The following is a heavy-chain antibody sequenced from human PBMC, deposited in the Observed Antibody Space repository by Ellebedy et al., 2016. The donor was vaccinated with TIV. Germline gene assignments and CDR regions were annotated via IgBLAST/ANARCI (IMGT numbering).Heavy chain of an antibody. CDR2: IHYSGSA. V-gene: IGHV4-59*01. J-gene: IGHJ6*03. Sequence: MPSETLSLTCTVSGDSISPNYWNWIRQPPGKGLEWIGYIHYSGSANYNPSLKRRVTISVDTSKNQFSLNLSSVTAADTAMYYCARQHDPKYNNYMDVWGKGTTVTVSS. CDR1: GDSISPNY. CDR3: ARQHDPKYNNYMDV.